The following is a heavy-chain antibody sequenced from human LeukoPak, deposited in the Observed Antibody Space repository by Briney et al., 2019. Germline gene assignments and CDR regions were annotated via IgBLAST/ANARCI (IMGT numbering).Heavy chain of an antibody. Sequence: GGSLRLSCAASGFTFRDYTMNWVRQAPGKGLEWVSAINKSGTFIKYADSVKGRFTVSRDNARNSLFLQMNSLKVEDTAEYFCAREVLIVVEPAANTIDYWGQGTRVTVSS. V-gene: IGHV3-21*01. D-gene: IGHD2-15*01. CDR3: AREVLIVVEPAANTIDY. CDR2: INKSGTFI. J-gene: IGHJ4*02. CDR1: GFTFRDYT.